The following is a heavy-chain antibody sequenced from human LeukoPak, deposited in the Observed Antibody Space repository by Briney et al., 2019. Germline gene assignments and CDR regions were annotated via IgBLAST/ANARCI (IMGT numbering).Heavy chain of an antibody. J-gene: IGHJ6*03. V-gene: IGHV1-2*02. D-gene: IGHD6-13*01. CDR2: INPNSGGT. Sequence: ASVKVSCKASGYTFTGYYMHWVRQAPGQGLEWMGWINPNSGGTNYAQKFQGRVTMTRDTSISTAYMELSRLRSNDTAVYYCARGPIAAAFYYYYMDVWGKGTTVTVPS. CDR1: GYTFTGYY. CDR3: ARGPIAAAFYYYYMDV.